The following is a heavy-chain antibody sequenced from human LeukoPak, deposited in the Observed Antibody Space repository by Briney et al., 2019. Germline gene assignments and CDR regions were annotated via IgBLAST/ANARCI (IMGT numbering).Heavy chain of an antibody. D-gene: IGHD3-16*01. Sequence: PSETLSLTCTVSGGSISSYYWSWIRQPPGKELEWIGYIYYSGSTNYNPSLKSRVTISVDTSKNQFSLKLSSVTAADTAVYYCARGASFDYDLDYWGQGTLVTVSS. CDR2: IYYSGST. CDR3: ARGASFDYDLDY. CDR1: GGSISSYY. V-gene: IGHV4-59*01. J-gene: IGHJ4*02.